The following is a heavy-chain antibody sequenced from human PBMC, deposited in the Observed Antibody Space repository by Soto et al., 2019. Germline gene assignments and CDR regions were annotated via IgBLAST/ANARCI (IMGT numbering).Heavy chain of an antibody. CDR1: GFTFSRYG. Sequence: QVQLVESGGGVVQPGRSLRLYCAASGFTFSRYGMHWVRQAPGKGLEWVAVMSHDGSHKYYADSVKGRFTISRDNSKNTLYLQMNSLRAEDTAVYYCAKDQGISHFILLIVWVQGTLVTVSA. CDR2: MSHDGSHK. V-gene: IGHV3-30*18. CDR3: AKDQGISHFILLIV. J-gene: IGHJ4*02. D-gene: IGHD3-16*02.